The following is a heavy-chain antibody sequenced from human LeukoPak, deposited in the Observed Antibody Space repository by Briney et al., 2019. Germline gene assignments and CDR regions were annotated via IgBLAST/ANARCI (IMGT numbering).Heavy chain of an antibody. Sequence: GGSLRLSCAASGFAFSSYGVSWVRQAPGKGLEWVSAISGSGGSTYYADSVKGRFTISRDNSKNTLYLQMNSLRAEDTAVYYCAKDGSGYEMMDYWGQGTLVTVSS. D-gene: IGHD5-12*01. V-gene: IGHV3-23*01. CDR3: AKDGSGYEMMDY. J-gene: IGHJ4*02. CDR1: GFAFSSYG. CDR2: ISGSGGST.